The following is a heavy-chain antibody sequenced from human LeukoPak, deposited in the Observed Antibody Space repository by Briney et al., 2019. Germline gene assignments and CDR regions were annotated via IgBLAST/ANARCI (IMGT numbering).Heavy chain of an antibody. D-gene: IGHD3-9*01. CDR1: GGSLSSSSSGGYS. V-gene: IGHV4-30-4*07. J-gene: IGHJ4*02. Sequence: SPSETLSLTCAVSGGSLSSSSSGGYSWTWVRQPPGKGLEWIGYIYYSGSTYYNPSLKSRVNISVGTSKNQFSLTLNSVTAADTAVYYCARVNYDILTEISRIDYWGQGTLVTVSS. CDR3: ARVNYDILTEISRIDY. CDR2: IYYSGST.